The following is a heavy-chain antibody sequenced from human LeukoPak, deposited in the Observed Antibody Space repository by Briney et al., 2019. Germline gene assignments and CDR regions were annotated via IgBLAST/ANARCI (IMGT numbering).Heavy chain of an antibody. Sequence: HPSETLSLTCTVSGGSISSYYWSWIRQPPGKGLEWIGYIYYSGSTNYNPSPKSRVTISVDKSKNQFSMKLSSVTAADTAVYYCARQQNYGDWFYGMDVWGKGTTVTVSS. D-gene: IGHD4-17*01. V-gene: IGHV4-59*01. CDR3: ARQQNYGDWFYGMDV. CDR2: IYYSGST. J-gene: IGHJ6*04. CDR1: GGSISSYY.